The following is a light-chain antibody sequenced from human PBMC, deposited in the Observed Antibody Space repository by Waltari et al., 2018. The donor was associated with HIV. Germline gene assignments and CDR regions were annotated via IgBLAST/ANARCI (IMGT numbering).Light chain of an antibody. CDR2: AAS. CDR3: QQYGSSLFT. V-gene: IGKV3-20*01. J-gene: IGKJ3*01. CDR1: QSVPANY. Sequence: EIVLTQSQGTLYLSPGERVTLSCRASQSVPANYVAWYQQKPAKAPRLLIYAASSRATGIPDRFSGGGSGTDFTLTINSLEPEDFAVYFCQQYGSSLFTFGPGTKVDLK.